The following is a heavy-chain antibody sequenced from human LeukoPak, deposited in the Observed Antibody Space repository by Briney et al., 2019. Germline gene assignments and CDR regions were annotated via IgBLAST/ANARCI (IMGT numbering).Heavy chain of an antibody. CDR3: SADDQQLLM. CDR1: GFIFSSSA. CDR2: IVVASGST. Sequence: SVKVSCKASGFIFSSSAVQWVRQARGQRLELIGWIVVASGSTNYAQKFQDRVTITRDMSTGTAYMELSSLRSDDTAVYYCSADDQQLLMWGQGTLVTVSS. D-gene: IGHD2-21*01. J-gene: IGHJ4*02. V-gene: IGHV1-58*01.